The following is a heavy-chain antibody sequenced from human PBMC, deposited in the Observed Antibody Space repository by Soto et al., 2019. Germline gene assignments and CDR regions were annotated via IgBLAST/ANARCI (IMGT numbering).Heavy chain of an antibody. D-gene: IGHD3-22*01. CDR3: ARGGYYDSSGYSTFDY. CDR1: GGSFSGYY. V-gene: IGHV4-34*01. CDR2: INHSGST. Sequence: SETLSLTCAVYGGSFSGYYWSWIRQPPGKGLEWIGEINHSGSTNYNPSLKSRVTISVDTSKNQFSLKLSSVTAADTAVYYCARGGYYDSSGYSTFDYWGQGTLVTVSS. J-gene: IGHJ4*02.